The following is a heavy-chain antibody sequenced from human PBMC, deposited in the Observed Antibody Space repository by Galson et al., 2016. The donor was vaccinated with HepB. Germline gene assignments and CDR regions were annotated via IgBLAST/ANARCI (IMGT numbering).Heavy chain of an antibody. Sequence: SVKVSCKASGYTFTNYAISWVRQAPGQGLEWMGYITTYNGHTNYAQNLQDRVTMTTDTSTSTVYMELRSLRSDDTAVYYCARDVVTATAIYFDYWGRGTLVTVSS. CDR2: ITTYNGHT. V-gene: IGHV1-18*01. J-gene: IGHJ4*02. CDR1: GYTFTNYA. CDR3: ARDVVTATAIYFDY. D-gene: IGHD2-2*02.